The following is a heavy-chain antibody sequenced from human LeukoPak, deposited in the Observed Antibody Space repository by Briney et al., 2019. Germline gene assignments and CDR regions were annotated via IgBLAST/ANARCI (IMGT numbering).Heavy chain of an antibody. CDR3: KQKTAYEILTPIDY. D-gene: IGHD3-9*01. J-gene: IGHJ4*02. CDR1: GFTFDDYD. Sequence: ARSLRLSCVGSGFTFDDYDMHWVRQAPGKGLEWVSGISWKSGRSGYADSVKGRFTISRDNAKTSLSLQMNSLRAEDMALFFCKQKTAYEILTPIDYWGQGTLVTVSS. V-gene: IGHV3-9*03. CDR2: ISWKSGRS.